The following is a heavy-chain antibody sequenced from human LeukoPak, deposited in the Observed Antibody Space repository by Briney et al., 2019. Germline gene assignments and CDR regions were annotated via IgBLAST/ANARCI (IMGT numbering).Heavy chain of an antibody. V-gene: IGHV4-39*01. CDR2: IYYSGST. CDR1: GGSISSSSYN. D-gene: IGHD3-9*01. Sequence: SETLSLTCTVSGGSISSSSYNWGWIRQPPGKGLEWIGSIYYSGSTYYNPSLKSRVTISVDTSKNQFSLKLSSVTAADTAVYYCARHGSVAYYDILTGYGARGYFDYWGQGTLVTVSS. J-gene: IGHJ4*02. CDR3: ARHGSVAYYDILTGYGARGYFDY.